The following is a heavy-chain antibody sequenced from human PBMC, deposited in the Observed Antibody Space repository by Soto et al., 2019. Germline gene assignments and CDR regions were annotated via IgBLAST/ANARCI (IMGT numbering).Heavy chain of an antibody. CDR1: GYTFTSYG. V-gene: IGHV1-18*01. Sequence: ASVKVSCKASGYTFTSYGISWVLQAPGQGLEWMGWISAYNGNTNYAQKFQGRVTMTTDTSTSTAYMELRSLRSDDTAVYYCARSPRPRWYFDYWGQGTLVTVSS. D-gene: IGHD2-15*01. CDR2: ISAYNGNT. J-gene: IGHJ4*02. CDR3: ARSPRPRWYFDY.